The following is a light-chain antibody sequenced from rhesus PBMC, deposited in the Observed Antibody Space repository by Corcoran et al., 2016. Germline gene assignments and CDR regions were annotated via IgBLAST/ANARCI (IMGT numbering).Light chain of an antibody. CDR3: QQYDDLPLT. CDR2: YAS. V-gene: IGKV1-19*01. J-gene: IGKJ4*01. Sequence: DIQMTQSPSSLSASVGDKVTITCHASQDISSWLAWYQQKPGKAPKPLIYYASSLQSGVPSRFSGSGSWTDYTLTISSLQPEDFATYDCQQYDDLPLTFGGGTKVEIK. CDR1: QDISSW.